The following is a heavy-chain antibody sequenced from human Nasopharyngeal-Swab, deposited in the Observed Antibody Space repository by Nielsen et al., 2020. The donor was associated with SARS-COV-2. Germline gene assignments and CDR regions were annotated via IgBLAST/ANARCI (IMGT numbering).Heavy chain of an antibody. CDR2: ISLNRGSI. D-gene: IGHD1-1*01. J-gene: IGHJ4*02. CDR1: GFIFDDYA. V-gene: IGHV3-9*01. CDR3: AKIASGTSNYFDY. Sequence: SLKISCAASGFIFDDYAMHWVRQAPGKGLEWVSGISLNRGSIGYADSVKGRFTISRDNAKNSLYLQMNSLRAEDTALYYCAKIASGTSNYFDYWGQGTLVTVSS.